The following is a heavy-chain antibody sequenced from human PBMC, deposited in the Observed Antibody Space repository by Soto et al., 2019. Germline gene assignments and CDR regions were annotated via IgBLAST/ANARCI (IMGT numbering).Heavy chain of an antibody. D-gene: IGHD2-21*01. V-gene: IGHV3-23*01. CDR3: AKGRPGVAAAPDY. CDR1: GFTFIDFA. J-gene: IGHJ4*02. CDR2: ASGSGSGT. Sequence: GGSLRLSCAASGFTFIDFAIAWFGHAPGKGLEWVSSASGSGSGTYYADSVKGRFTISRDNSKNTLFLHMTNLRAGDTALYFCAKGRPGVAAAPDYWGQGTLVTVSS.